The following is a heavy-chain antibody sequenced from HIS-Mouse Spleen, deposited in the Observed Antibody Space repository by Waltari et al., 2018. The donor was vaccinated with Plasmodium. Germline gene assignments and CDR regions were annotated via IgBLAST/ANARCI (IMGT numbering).Heavy chain of an antibody. CDR1: GGSFSGYY. J-gene: IGHJ2*01. Sequence: QVQLQQWGAGLLKPSETLSLTCAVYGGSFSGYYWSWIRQPPGKGLGGIGESNHSGSTNYHPARKSRVTISVDTSKNQFSLKLSSVTAADTAVYYCARVTSSGVYWYFDLWGRGTLVTVSS. D-gene: IGHD3-3*01. CDR2: SNHSGST. CDR3: ARVTSSGVYWYFDL. V-gene: IGHV4-34*01.